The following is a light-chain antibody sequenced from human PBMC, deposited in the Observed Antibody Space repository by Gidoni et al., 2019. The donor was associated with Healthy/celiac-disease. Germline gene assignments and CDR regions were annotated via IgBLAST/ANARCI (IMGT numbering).Light chain of an antibody. CDR1: QSVSSN. CDR3: QQYNNWPLT. Sequence: DIVMTQSPATLSVSPGERATLSCRASQSVSSNFAWYQQKAGQAPRLLIYGASTRATGIPARFSGSGSGTEFTLTISSLQSEDFAVSYCQQYNNWPLTFGQGTKVEIK. V-gene: IGKV3-15*01. J-gene: IGKJ1*01. CDR2: GAS.